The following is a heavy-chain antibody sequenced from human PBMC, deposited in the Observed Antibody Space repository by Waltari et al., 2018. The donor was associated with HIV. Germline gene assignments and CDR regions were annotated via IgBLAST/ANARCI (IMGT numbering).Heavy chain of an antibody. Sequence: QVQLVQSGAEVKKQGSSVKLSCKASGYYVTGYYMHWVRHAPGQGLEWMGWINPNSGGTNYAQKFQGRVTMTRDTSISTAYMELSRLRSDDTAVYYCARDNSSSWDGYFQHWGQGTLVTVSS. CDR3: ARDNSSSWDGYFQH. V-gene: IGHV1-2*02. CDR2: INPNSGGT. J-gene: IGHJ1*01. CDR1: GYYVTGYY. D-gene: IGHD6-13*01.